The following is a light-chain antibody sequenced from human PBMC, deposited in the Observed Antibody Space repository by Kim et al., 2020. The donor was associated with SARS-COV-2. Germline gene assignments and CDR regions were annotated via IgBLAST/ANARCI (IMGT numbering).Light chain of an antibody. CDR2: GAS. CDR3: QQYDKSRT. V-gene: IGKV3-20*01. Sequence: EIVLTQSPGTLSLSPGERATLSCRASQTVSSSYLAWYQQKPGQAPRLLIYGASSRATGIPDRFSGSGSGTDFTLTISRLEPEDFAVYYCQQYDKSRTFGQATKVDIK. CDR1: QTVSSSY. J-gene: IGKJ1*01.